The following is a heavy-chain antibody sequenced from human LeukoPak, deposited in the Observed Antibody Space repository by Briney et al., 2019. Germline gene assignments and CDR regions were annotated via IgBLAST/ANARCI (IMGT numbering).Heavy chain of an antibody. J-gene: IGHJ4*02. V-gene: IGHV4-59*08. CDR3: ARHGSCSGGSCYWDY. CDR1: GGSISPFY. Sequence: SETLSLTCTVSGGSISPFYWSWIRQPPGKGLEWIAYIYYSGSTAYNPSLKSRVAISVDTSNNQVSLKLSSVTAADTAVYYCARHGSCSGGSCYWDYWGQGTLVTVSS. CDR2: IYYSGST. D-gene: IGHD2-15*01.